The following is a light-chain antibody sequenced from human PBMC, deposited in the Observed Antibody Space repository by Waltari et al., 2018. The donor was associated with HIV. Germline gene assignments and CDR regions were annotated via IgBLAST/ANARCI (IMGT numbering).Light chain of an antibody. CDR1: QGISNY. V-gene: IGKV1-27*01. J-gene: IGKJ4*01. Sequence: DIQMTQSPSSLSASVGDRVTITCRASQGISNYLAWYQQKPGKVPKIRIYAASTLQSGVPSRFRGSGSGTDFTLTSSSLQPEDVATYYCQKYNSAPPHTFGGGTKVEIK. CDR3: QKYNSAPPHT. CDR2: AAS.